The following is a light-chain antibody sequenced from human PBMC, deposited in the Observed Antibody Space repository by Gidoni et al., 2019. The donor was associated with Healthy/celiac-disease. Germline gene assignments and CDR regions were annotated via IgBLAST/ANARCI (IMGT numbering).Light chain of an antibody. V-gene: IGLV3-1*01. CDR1: KLGDKY. J-gene: IGLJ2*01. CDR2: QDS. Sequence: SYQLPQPPSVSRHPGQTASITCSGDKLGDKYACWYQQKPGQSPVLVIYQDSKRPSGIPERFSGSNSGNTATLTISGTQAMDEADYYCQAWDSSTVVFGGGTKLTVL. CDR3: QAWDSSTVV.